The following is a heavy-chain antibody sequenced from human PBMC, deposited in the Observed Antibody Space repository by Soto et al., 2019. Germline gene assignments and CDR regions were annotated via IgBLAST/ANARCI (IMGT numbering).Heavy chain of an antibody. CDR3: ARVLTGLGMDV. Sequence: PSETLSLTCTVSGGSISNKRYYWGWIRQPPGKGLEWIGSIHYSGSTYDNPSLKSRATTSVNTSNNQIPLKLSSVTAAATAVYYCARVLTGLGMDVWGQGTTVTVSS. J-gene: IGHJ6*02. V-gene: IGHV4-39*06. CDR1: GGSISNKRYY. D-gene: IGHD3-9*01. CDR2: IHYSGST.